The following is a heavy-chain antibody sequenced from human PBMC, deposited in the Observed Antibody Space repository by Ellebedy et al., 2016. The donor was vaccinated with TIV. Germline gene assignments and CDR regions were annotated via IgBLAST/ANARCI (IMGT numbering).Heavy chain of an antibody. CDR3: AKDPSYGNPSTGKGSQSN. V-gene: IGHV3-23*01. CDR2: ISGSGGST. CDR1: GFTFSSYA. D-gene: IGHD2-8*02. Sequence: PGGSLRLSCAASGFTFSSYAMSWVRQAPGKGLEWVSAISGSGGSTYYADSVKGRFTISRDNSKNTLYLQMNSLRAEDTAVYYCAKDPSYGNPSTGKGSQSNWGQGTLVTVSS. J-gene: IGHJ4*02.